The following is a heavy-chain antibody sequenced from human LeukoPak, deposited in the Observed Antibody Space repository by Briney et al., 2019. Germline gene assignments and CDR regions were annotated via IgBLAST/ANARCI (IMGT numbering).Heavy chain of an antibody. D-gene: IGHD5-18*01. CDR1: GGTFSSYA. J-gene: IGHJ6*02. V-gene: IGHV1-69*04. CDR3: ARYRTAMATASASYYYYYGMDV. CDR2: IIPILGIA. Sequence: SVKVSCKASGGTFSSYAISWVRQAPGQGLEWMGRIIPILGIANYAQKFQGRVTITADKSTSTAYMELSSLGSEDTAVYYCARYRTAMATASASYYYYYGMDVWGQGTTVTVSS.